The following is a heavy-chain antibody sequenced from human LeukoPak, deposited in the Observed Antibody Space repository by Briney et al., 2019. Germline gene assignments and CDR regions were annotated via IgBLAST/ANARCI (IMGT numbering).Heavy chain of an antibody. CDR2: IYTSGST. V-gene: IGHV4-61*02. J-gene: IGHJ4*02. D-gene: IGHD6-13*01. CDR3: AIIAAAGINLDY. Sequence: SQTLSLTCTVSGGSISSGSYYWSWIRQPAGKGLEWIGRIYTSGSTYYNPSLKSRVTISVDTSKNQFSLKLSSVTAADTAVYYCAIIAAAGINLDYWGQGTLVTVSS. CDR1: GGSISSGSYY.